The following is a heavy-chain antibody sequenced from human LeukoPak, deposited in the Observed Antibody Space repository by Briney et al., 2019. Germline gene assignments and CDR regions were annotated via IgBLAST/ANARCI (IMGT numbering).Heavy chain of an antibody. CDR3: ARGGYHHGFDI. V-gene: IGHV3-74*01. J-gene: IGHJ3*02. D-gene: IGHD2-15*01. CDR2: INSDGSDT. Sequence: LGGSLRLSCAASGFTFNSYWFHWVRQAPGKGLGWVSRINSDGSDTIYADSVKGRFTISRHDAKSTVYLQMYSLKAEDTAVYYCARGGYHHGFDIWGQGTMVTVSS. CDR1: GFTFNSYW.